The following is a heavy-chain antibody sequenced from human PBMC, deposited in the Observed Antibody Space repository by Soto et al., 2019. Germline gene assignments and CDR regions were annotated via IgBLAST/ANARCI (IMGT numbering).Heavy chain of an antibody. Sequence: SVKVSCKASGGTFSSYAISWVRQAPGQGLEWTGGIIPIFGTANYAQKFQGRVTITADESTSTAYMELSSLRSEDTAVYYCARVYYDFWSGKTQNWFDPWGQGTLVTVSS. CDR2: IIPIFGTA. V-gene: IGHV1-69*13. D-gene: IGHD3-3*01. CDR3: ARVYYDFWSGKTQNWFDP. CDR1: GGTFSSYA. J-gene: IGHJ5*02.